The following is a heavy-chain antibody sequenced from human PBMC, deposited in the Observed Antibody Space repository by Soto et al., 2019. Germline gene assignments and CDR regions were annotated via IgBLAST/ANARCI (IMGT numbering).Heavy chain of an antibody. Sequence: ASVKVSCKVSGYTLTELSMHWVRQAPGKGLEWMGGFDPEDGETIYAQKFQGRVTMTEGTSTDTAYMELSSLRSEDTAVYYCATADTIFGVVITDNYFDYWGQGTLVTVSS. V-gene: IGHV1-24*01. D-gene: IGHD3-3*01. CDR2: FDPEDGET. CDR1: GYTLTELS. J-gene: IGHJ4*02. CDR3: ATADTIFGVVITDNYFDY.